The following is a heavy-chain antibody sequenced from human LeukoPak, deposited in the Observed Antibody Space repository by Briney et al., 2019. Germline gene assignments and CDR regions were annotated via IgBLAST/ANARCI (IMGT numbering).Heavy chain of an antibody. CDR3: AISDYYDSSGYSRDY. CDR1: GYNFANYW. CDR2: IFPRDSDT. J-gene: IGHJ4*02. V-gene: IGHV5-51*01. D-gene: IGHD3-22*01. Sequence: GESLKISCKGSGYNFANYWIGWVRQMPGKGLEWLGIIFPRDSDTRYSPSFQGQVTISADKSISTAYLQWSSLKASDTAMYYCAISDYYDSSGYSRDYWGQGTLVTVSS.